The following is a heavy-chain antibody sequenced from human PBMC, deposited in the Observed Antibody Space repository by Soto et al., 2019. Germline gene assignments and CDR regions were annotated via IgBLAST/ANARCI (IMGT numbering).Heavy chain of an antibody. CDR1: GFMFSSAW. CDR2: IKSKADGGAR. CDR3: VEGWNDF. V-gene: IGHV3-15*01. D-gene: IGHD1-1*01. J-gene: IGHJ4*02. Sequence: EVQMVQSGGDLVKPGGSLRLSCVTSGFMFSSAWMSWVRQAPGKGLEWVARIKSKADGGARDYAAPVKGRFTISRDDSKNTAYLQMNSLRAEDTAVYYCVEGWNDFWGQGTLVTVSS.